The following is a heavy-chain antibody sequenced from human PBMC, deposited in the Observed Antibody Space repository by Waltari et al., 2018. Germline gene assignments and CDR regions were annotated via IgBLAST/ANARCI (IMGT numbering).Heavy chain of an antibody. V-gene: IGHV3-7*01. Sequence: EVQVVESGGGLFQPGGSLRLSCPAPGVTFSSPWMTWVCQSQGKRLERPAKIQTDGRETYYVGSEKGRLTISRDNTKNSLYLQMSSLRAEDTAVYSGAKGEVEASWYWGYWGQGTLVTVSS. D-gene: IGHD6-13*01. CDR1: GVTFSSPW. J-gene: IGHJ4*02. CDR3: AKGEVEASWYWGY. CDR2: IQTDGRET.